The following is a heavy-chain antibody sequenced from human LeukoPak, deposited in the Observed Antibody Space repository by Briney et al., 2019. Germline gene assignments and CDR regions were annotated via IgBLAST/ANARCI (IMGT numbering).Heavy chain of an antibody. V-gene: IGHV1-69*04. Sequence: ASVKVSCKASGGTFSSYAISWVRQAPGQGLEWMGRIIPILGIANYAQKFQGRVTITADKSTSTAYMELSSLRSEDTAVYYCARGKGGATGFDYWGQGTLVTVSS. CDR1: GGTFSSYA. CDR3: ARGKGGATGFDY. J-gene: IGHJ4*02. CDR2: IIPILGIA. D-gene: IGHD1-26*01.